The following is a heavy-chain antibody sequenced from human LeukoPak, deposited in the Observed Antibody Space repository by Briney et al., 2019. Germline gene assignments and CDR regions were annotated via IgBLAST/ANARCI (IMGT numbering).Heavy chain of an antibody. V-gene: IGHV1-18*01. Sequence: ASVKVSCKASGYSFTLYGITWVRQAPGQGLEWMGWISAYSGYTNYAQKFQGRVTMTTDTSTTTAYMELRSLRSDDTAVYYCARDEAGTPKIFDLWGQGTLVSVSS. CDR1: GYSFTLYG. CDR3: ARDEAGTPKIFDL. D-gene: IGHD6-19*01. CDR2: ISAYSGYT. J-gene: IGHJ4*02.